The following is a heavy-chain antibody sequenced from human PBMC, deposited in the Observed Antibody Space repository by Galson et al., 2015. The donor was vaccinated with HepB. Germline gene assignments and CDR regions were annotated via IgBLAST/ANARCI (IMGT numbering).Heavy chain of an antibody. J-gene: IGHJ3*02. CDR3: ARGRLGYYDSSGYYYPDDAFDI. D-gene: IGHD3-22*01. V-gene: IGHV3-21*01. CDR2: ISSSSSYI. Sequence: SLRLSCAASGFTFSSYSMSWVRQAPGKGLEWVSSISSSSSYIYYADSVKGRFTISRDNAKNSLYLQMNSLRAEDTAVYYCARGRLGYYDSSGYYYPDDAFDIWGQGTMVTVSS. CDR1: GFTFSSYS.